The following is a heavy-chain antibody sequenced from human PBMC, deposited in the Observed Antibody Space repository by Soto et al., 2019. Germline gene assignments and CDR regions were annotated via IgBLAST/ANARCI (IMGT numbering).Heavy chain of an antibody. CDR3: VRENYYYGMDV. CDR2: INAGGNT. J-gene: IGHJ6*02. Sequence: SGGSPRLSCAACGFDACVNYMAWVRQAPGKGLEWVSTINAGGNTFYADSVKGRFTISRDDSTNTLSLQMNSLRVEDTAMFYCVRENYYYGMDVWGQGTAVTVSS. V-gene: IGHV3-66*01. CDR1: GFDACVNY.